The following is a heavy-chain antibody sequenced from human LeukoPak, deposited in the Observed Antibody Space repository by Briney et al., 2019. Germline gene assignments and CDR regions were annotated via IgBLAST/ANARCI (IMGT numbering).Heavy chain of an antibody. CDR3: ARGAYCGGDCYSDY. CDR1: GYTFTGYY. Sequence: ASVKVSCKASGYTFTGYYMHWVRQAPGQGLEWMGWINPNSGGTNYAQKFQGRVTMTRDTSISTAYMELGRLRSDDTAVYYCARGAYCGGDCYSDYWGQGTLVTVSS. V-gene: IGHV1-2*02. D-gene: IGHD2-21*01. J-gene: IGHJ4*02. CDR2: INPNSGGT.